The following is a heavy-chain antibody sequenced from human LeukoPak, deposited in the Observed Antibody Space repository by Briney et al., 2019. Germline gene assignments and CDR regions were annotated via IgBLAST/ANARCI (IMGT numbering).Heavy chain of an antibody. CDR1: GFTVSSNY. V-gene: IGHV3-66*01. D-gene: IGHD6-19*01. CDR3: AREDSGRIDS. Sequence: GGSLRLSCAASGFTVSSNYMSWVRQAPGKGLEWVSVLHSGGSTSYADSVKGRFTISRDNSKNTLYLQMSSLRVDDTAVYYCAREDSGRIDSWGQGTLVTVSS. CDR2: LHSGGST. J-gene: IGHJ4*02.